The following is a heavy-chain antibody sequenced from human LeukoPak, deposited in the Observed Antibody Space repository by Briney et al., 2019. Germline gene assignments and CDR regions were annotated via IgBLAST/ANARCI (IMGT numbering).Heavy chain of an antibody. D-gene: IGHD6-13*01. J-gene: IGHJ3*02. CDR3: ARAHIAAAGTEAFDI. V-gene: IGHV4-61*05. CDR1: GGSISSSSYY. CDR2: IYYSGST. Sequence: SETLSLTCTVSGGSISSSSYYWGWIRQPPGKGLEWIGYIYYSGSTNYNPSLKSRVTISVDTSKNQFSLKLSSVTAADTAVYYCARAHIAAAGTEAFDIWGQGTMVTVSS.